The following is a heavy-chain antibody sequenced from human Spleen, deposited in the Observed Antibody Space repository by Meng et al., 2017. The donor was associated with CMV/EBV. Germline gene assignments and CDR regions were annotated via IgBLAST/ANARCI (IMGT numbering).Heavy chain of an antibody. CDR1: GGSISRYF. CDR2: ISYSGTT. V-gene: IGHV4-59*01. Sequence: SETLSLTCTVSGGSISRYFWNWIRQSPGKGLEWIGYISYSGTTNYNPSLKSRVTISVDTSKNQFSLKLNSVTAADTAVYFCARGVPGTTIFFPSWGQGTLVTVSS. J-gene: IGHJ5*02. CDR3: ARGVPGTTIFFPS. D-gene: IGHD1-7*01.